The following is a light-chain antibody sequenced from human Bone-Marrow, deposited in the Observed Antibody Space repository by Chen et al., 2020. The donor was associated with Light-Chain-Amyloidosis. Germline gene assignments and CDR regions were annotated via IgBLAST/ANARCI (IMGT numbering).Light chain of an antibody. CDR1: QSLLYSNGVNY. Sequence: DIVMTQSPLSLPVTHGEPDSISCRSSQSLLYSNGVNYLDWYLQEPGQYPQLLNYLGTNRASGVPNMFSSSRSVTDFSLNISRVETEDVGVYYCIHALQTPRSFGQVTRLRIK. J-gene: IGKJ2*03. V-gene: IGKV2-28*01. CDR2: LGT. CDR3: IHALQTPRS.